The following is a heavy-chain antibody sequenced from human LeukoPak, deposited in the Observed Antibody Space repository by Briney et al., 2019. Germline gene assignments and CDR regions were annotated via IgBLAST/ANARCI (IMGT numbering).Heavy chain of an antibody. CDR2: IIPIFGIA. V-gene: IGHV1-69*04. D-gene: IGHD5-12*01. CDR3: ARAVYVAPRPYYHGMDV. J-gene: IGHJ6*02. CDR1: GGTFSSYA. Sequence: SVKVSCKASGGTFSSYAISWVRQAPGHGLEWMGRIIPIFGIANYAQKFQGRVTITADKSTSTAYMELSSLRSEDTAVYYCARAVYVAPRPYYHGMDVWGQGTTVTVSS.